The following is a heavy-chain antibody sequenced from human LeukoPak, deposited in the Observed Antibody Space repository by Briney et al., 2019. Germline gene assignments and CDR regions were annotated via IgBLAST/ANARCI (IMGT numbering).Heavy chain of an antibody. D-gene: IGHD3-10*01. Sequence: TGGSLSLSCAASGFAFSSFGMHWVRQAPGRGLEWVAMIAYDGTDEYYADSVRGRFTVSRDNSKNTVWLQMNSLRAEDTAMYYCAKGASGSYSFDYWGQGALVTASS. V-gene: IGHV3-30*18. CDR2: IAYDGTDE. CDR3: AKGASGSYSFDY. CDR1: GFAFSSFG. J-gene: IGHJ4*02.